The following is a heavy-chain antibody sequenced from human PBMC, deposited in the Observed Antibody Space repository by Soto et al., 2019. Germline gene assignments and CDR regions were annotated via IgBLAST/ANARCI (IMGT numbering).Heavy chain of an antibody. CDR2: IIPFLGTA. D-gene: IGHD1-1*01. CDR1: GGTFSTYA. V-gene: IGHV1-69*12. J-gene: IGHJ6*02. Sequence: QVQLVQSGAEVKKPGSSVMVSCKASGGTFSTYAISWVRQAPGQGLEWMGGIIPFLGTASYAQKFQGRVTITAHASTRTAYMELRTLTSEAPAVYYCATSHGLEYYYGMDVWGQGTTVTVSS. CDR3: ATSHGLEYYYGMDV.